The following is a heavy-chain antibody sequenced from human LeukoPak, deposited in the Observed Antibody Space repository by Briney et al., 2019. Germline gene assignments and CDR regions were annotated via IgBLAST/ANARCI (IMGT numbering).Heavy chain of an antibody. CDR2: ISSSSSYI. V-gene: IGHV3-21*01. CDR1: GFTLSSYN. J-gene: IGHJ4*02. CDR3: ASLYCGGDCPFDY. Sequence: GGSLRLSCAASGFTLSSYNMNWVRQAPGKGLEWVSSISSSSSYIYYADSVKGRFTISRDNAKNSLYLQMNSLRAEDTAVYYCASLYCGGDCPFDYWGQGTLVTVSS. D-gene: IGHD2-21*02.